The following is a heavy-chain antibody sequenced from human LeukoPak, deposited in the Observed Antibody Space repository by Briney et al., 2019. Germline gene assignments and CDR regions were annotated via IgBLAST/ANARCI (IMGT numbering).Heavy chain of an antibody. V-gene: IGHV4-59*01. CDR2: IYYSGST. CDR3: AASKIVRGSGWYITY. CDR1: GGSISSYY. J-gene: IGHJ4*02. D-gene: IGHD6-19*01. Sequence: SETLSLTCTVSGGSISSYYWSWIRQPPGKGLEWIGYIYYSGSTNHNPSLKSRVTISVDTSKNQFSLKLSSVTAADTAVYYCAASKIVRGSGWYITYWGQGTLVTVSS.